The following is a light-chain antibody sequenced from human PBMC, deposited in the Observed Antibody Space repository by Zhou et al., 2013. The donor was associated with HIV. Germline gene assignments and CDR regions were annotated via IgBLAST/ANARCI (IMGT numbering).Light chain of an antibody. CDR3: QQYNNWPRT. CDR1: QSVSSN. CDR2: DAS. J-gene: IGKJ1*01. V-gene: IGKV3-15*01. Sequence: EIVMTQSPATVSVSPGERATLSCRASQSVSSNLAWYQQKPGQAPRLLFYDASMRATGIPARFSGSGSGTEFTLTISTMQSEDLAIYYCQQYNNWPRTFGQGTKGGNQ.